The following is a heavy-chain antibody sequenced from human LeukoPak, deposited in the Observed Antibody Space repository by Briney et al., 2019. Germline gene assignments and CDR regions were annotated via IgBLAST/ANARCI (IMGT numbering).Heavy chain of an antibody. Sequence: GESLMISCKGAGYRFTSYWIGWVRQMTGKGLEWMGIIYPGDSDTRYSPSFQGHVTISADKSISTAYLQWSSLKASDTAMYCCPTVAYYDFWSGYYWSYWGQGTLVTVSS. V-gene: IGHV5-51*01. D-gene: IGHD3-3*01. J-gene: IGHJ4*02. CDR3: PTVAYYDFWSGYYWSY. CDR2: IYPGDSDT. CDR1: GYRFTSYW.